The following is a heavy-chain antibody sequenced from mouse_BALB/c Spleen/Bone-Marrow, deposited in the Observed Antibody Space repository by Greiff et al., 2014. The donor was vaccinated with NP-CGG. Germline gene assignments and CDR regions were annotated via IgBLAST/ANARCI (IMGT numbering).Heavy chain of an antibody. CDR3: AREIINDYHWYFDV. CDR2: IRNKANGYTT. J-gene: IGHJ1*01. V-gene: IGHV7-3*02. D-gene: IGHD2-4*01. CDR1: GFTFTDYY. Sequence: EVQVVESGGGLVQPGGSLRLSCATSGFTFTDYYMSWVRQPPGKALEWLGFIRNKANGYTTEYSASVKGRFTIPRDNSQSILYLQMNTLRAEDSATYYCAREIINDYHWYFDVWGAGTTVTVSS.